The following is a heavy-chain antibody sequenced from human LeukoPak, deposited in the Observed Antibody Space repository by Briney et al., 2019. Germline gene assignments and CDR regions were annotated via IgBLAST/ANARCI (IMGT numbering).Heavy chain of an antibody. Sequence: GGSLRLSCAASGFTFSSYAMHWVRQAPGKGLEWVAVISYDGSNKYYADSVKGRFTISRDNSKNSLYLQMNSLRAEDTAVYYCARDRQEVDDILTGDAFDIWGQGTMVTVSS. CDR3: ARDRQEVDDILTGDAFDI. CDR2: ISYDGSNK. CDR1: GFTFSSYA. V-gene: IGHV3-30-3*01. J-gene: IGHJ3*02. D-gene: IGHD3-9*01.